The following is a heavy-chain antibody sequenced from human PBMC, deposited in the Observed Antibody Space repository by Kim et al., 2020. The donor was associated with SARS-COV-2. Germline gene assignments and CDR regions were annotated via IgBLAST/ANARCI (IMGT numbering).Heavy chain of an antibody. CDR1: GFTFSSYG. J-gene: IGHJ6*02. V-gene: IGHV3-33*06. CDR2: IWYDGSNK. CDR3: AKATKDWHYSYYGMDV. D-gene: IGHD3-9*01. Sequence: GGSLRLSCAASGFTFSSYGMHWVRQAPGKGLEWVAVIWYDGSNKYYADSVKGRFTISRDNSKNTLYLQMNSLRAEDTAVYYCAKATKDWHYSYYGMDVWGPGTTLTVS.